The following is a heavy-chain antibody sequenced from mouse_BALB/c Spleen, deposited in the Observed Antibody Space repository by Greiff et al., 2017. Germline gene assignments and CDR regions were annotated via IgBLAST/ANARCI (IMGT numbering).Heavy chain of an antibody. J-gene: IGHJ3*01. CDR2: ISYSGST. CDR3: ARHGNYGEGFAY. D-gene: IGHD2-1*01. CDR1: GDSITSGY. Sequence: DVQLQESGPSLVKPSQTLSLTCSVTGDSITSGYWNWIRKFPRNKLEYMGYISYSGSTYYNPSLKSRIAITRDTSKNQYYLQLNSVTTEDTATYDCARHGNYGEGFAYWGQGTLVTVSA. V-gene: IGHV3-8*02.